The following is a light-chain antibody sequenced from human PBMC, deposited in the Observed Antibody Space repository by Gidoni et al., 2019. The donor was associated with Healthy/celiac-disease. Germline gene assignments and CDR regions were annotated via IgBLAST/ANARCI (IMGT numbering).Light chain of an antibody. V-gene: IGLV1-40*01. Sequence: QSVLTPTPSASGAPGQRVPIPCTGSSTNIGAGYDVHWYQQHPGKAPKLLTYGNSNRPSGVPDLFSGSKSGTSASLAITGLQAEDEADYYCQSYDSSLSALYVFGTGTKVTAL. CDR2: GNS. CDR1: STNIGAGYD. CDR3: QSYDSSLSALYV. J-gene: IGLJ1*01.